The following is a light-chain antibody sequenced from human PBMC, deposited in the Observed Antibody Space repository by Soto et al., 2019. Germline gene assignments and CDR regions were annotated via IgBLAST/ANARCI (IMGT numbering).Light chain of an antibody. Sequence: QSALTQPPSASGSPEQSVTISCTGTSSDVGGYNYVSWYQQHPGKAPKLMIYEVSKRPSGVPDRFSGSKSGNTASLTVSGLQAEDEADYYCSSYAGSTLFGGGTKLTVL. CDR2: EVS. CDR1: SSDVGGYNY. V-gene: IGLV2-8*01. J-gene: IGLJ2*01. CDR3: SSYAGSTL.